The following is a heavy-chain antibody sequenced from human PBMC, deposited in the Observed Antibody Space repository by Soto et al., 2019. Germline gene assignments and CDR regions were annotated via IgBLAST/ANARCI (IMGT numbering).Heavy chain of an antibody. J-gene: IGHJ4*02. CDR3: ASRFGTTGYSSVWYGGSYFDY. V-gene: IGHV1-69*01. CDR1: GGTFSSYA. Sequence: QVQLVQSGAEVKKPGSSVKVSCKASGGTFSSYAISWVRQAPGQGLEWMGGIIPIFGTANYAQKFQGRVTISVDESKSTAYMVLSSLRSEDTVVYYCASRFGTTGYSSVWYGGSYFDYWGQGTLVTVSS. D-gene: IGHD6-19*01. CDR2: IIPIFGTA.